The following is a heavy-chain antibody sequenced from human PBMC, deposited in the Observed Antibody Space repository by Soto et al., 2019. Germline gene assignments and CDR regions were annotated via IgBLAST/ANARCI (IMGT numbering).Heavy chain of an antibody. V-gene: IGHV3-9*01. CDR1: GFTFDDYA. J-gene: IGHJ3*01. D-gene: IGHD3-10*01. CDR2: ITWNSDRI. Sequence: EVQLVESGGGLAQPGRSLRLSCAASGFTFDDYAMHWVRQAPGKGLERVSGITWNSDRITYADPVKGRFTISRDNAKNSLNLHLNSLRTEVTAFSYCVADYYGSGRGAFAFWGQGTMVTVSS. CDR3: VADYYGSGRGAFAF.